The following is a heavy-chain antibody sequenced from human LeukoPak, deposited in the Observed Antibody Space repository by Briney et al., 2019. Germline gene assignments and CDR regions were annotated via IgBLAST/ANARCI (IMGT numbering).Heavy chain of an antibody. D-gene: IGHD3-10*01. CDR3: ASSGSYLGGFDY. CDR2: INHSGST. J-gene: IGHJ4*02. Sequence: SETLSLTCAVYGGSFSGYYWSWIRQPPGKGLEWIGEINHSGSTNYNPSLKSRVTISVDTSKNQFSLKLSSVTAADTAVYYCASSGSYLGGFDYWGQGTLVTVSS. V-gene: IGHV4-34*01. CDR1: GGSFSGYY.